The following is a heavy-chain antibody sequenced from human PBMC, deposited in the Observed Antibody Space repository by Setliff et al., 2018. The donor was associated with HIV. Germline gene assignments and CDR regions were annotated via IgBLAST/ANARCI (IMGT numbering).Heavy chain of an antibody. D-gene: IGHD3-10*01. CDR1: GGSISSSNW. Sequence: SETLSLTCAVSGGSISSSNWWSWVRQPPGKELEWIGEIYHSGSTNYNPSLKSRVTISVDKSKKQFSLKLTSVTAADTAVYYCAGGGGSGAYPGPYYLDYWGQGILVTVSS. J-gene: IGHJ4*02. V-gene: IGHV4-4*02. CDR3: AGGGGSGAYPGPYYLDY. CDR2: IYHSGST.